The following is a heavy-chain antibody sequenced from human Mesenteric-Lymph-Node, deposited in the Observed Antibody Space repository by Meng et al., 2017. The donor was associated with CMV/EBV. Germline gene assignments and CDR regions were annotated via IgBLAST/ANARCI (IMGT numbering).Heavy chain of an antibody. D-gene: IGHD5-18*01. V-gene: IGHV4-39*01. CDR1: GGSMISSNYY. Sequence: GGSMISSNYYWGWTRQPPGKGLEWIGSIYYSGSTYYNPSLKSRVTISVDTSKNQFSLKLTSVPAADTAVYYCARHLGYTYGRYYFDLWGRGTLVTVSS. CDR2: IYYSGST. J-gene: IGHJ2*01. CDR3: ARHLGYTYGRYYFDL.